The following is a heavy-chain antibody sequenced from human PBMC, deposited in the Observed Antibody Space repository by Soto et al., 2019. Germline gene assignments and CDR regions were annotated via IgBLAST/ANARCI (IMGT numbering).Heavy chain of an antibody. D-gene: IGHD3-3*01. V-gene: IGHV3-30*18. CDR2: ISYDGSNK. CDR3: AKDLRDDFWSGYYYYGMDV. Sequence: QVQLVESGGGVVQPGGSLRLSCAASGFTFSSYGMHWVRQAPGKGLEWVAVISYDGSNKYYADSVKGRFTISRDNSKNTLYLQMNSLRAEDTAVYYCAKDLRDDFWSGYYYYGMDVWGQGTTVTVSS. CDR1: GFTFSSYG. J-gene: IGHJ6*02.